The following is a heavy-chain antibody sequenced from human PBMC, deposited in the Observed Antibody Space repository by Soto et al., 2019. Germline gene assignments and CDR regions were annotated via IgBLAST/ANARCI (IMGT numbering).Heavy chain of an antibody. CDR1: GFTFSSYA. CDR2: ISYDGSNK. J-gene: IGHJ4*02. Sequence: VGSLRLSCAASGFTFSSYAMHWVRQAPGKGLEWVAVISYDGSNKYYADSVKGRFTISRDNSKNTLYLQMNSLRAEDTAVYYCARDPDLAVTGYFDYWGQGTLVTVSS. CDR3: ARDPDLAVTGYFDY. D-gene: IGHD2-21*02. V-gene: IGHV3-30-3*01.